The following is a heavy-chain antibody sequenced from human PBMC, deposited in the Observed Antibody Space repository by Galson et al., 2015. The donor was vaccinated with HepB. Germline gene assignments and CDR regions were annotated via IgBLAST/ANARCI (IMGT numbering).Heavy chain of an antibody. Sequence: SLRLSCAASRFTFSSYWMTWVRQAPGKGLEWVANIKQDGSEKYYVDSVQGRFTISRDNAKNSLYLQMNSLRAEDTAVYYCARRRFGGGYYFDYWGQGTLVTVSS. CDR1: RFTFSSYW. V-gene: IGHV3-7*03. CDR3: ARRRFGGGYYFDY. D-gene: IGHD3-10*01. CDR2: IKQDGSEK. J-gene: IGHJ4*02.